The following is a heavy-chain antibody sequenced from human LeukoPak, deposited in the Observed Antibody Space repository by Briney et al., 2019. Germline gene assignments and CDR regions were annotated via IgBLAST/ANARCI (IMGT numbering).Heavy chain of an antibody. V-gene: IGHV3-23*01. CDR3: AKYGGDTGYSSSWPN. CDR1: GFTFSSYA. Sequence: GGSLRLSCAAPGFTFSSYAMSWVRQAPGKGLEWVSATRGSGGSTYYADSVKGRFTISRDNSKNTLYLQMNSLRAEDTAVYYCAKYGGDTGYSSSWPNWGQGTLVTVSS. J-gene: IGHJ4*02. D-gene: IGHD6-13*01. CDR2: TRGSGGST.